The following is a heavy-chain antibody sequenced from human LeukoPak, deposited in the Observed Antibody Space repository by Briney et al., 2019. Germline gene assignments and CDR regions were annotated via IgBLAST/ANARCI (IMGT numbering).Heavy chain of an antibody. CDR2: INPNSGGT. V-gene: IGHV1-2*02. D-gene: IGHD2-15*01. J-gene: IGHJ4*02. CDR3: ARVEYCNVGNCYFRPGAY. CDR1: GYTSTGYY. Sequence: ASVKVSCKASGYTSTGYYMHWVRQAPGQGLEWMGWINPNSGGTNYAQNFHDRVTMTTDTSTTTAYMELRNLRSDDTAVYYCARVEYCNVGNCYFRPGAYWGQGTLVTVSS.